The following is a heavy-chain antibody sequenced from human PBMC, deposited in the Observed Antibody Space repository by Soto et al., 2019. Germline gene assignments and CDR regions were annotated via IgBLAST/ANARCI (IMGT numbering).Heavy chain of an antibody. J-gene: IGHJ5*02. CDR1: GGSFSGYY. V-gene: IGHV4-34*01. CDR2: INHSGST. D-gene: IGHD4-17*01. Sequence: PSETLSLTCAVYGGSFSGYYWSWIRQPPGKGLEWIGEINHSGSTNYNPSLKSRVTISVDTSKNQFSLKLSSVTAADTAVYYCARGDYGGNFYGPHLKPNWFDPWGQGTLVTVSS. CDR3: ARGDYGGNFYGPHLKPNWFDP.